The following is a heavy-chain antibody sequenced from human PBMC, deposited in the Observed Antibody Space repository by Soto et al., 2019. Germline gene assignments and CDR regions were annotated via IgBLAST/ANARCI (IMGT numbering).Heavy chain of an antibody. Sequence: ASVKVSCKASGYTFTGYYMHWVRQAPGQGLEWMGWINPNSGGTNYAQKFQGRVTMTRDTSISTAYMELSRLRSDDTAVYYCARAGGSHASEISYYYYGMEVWGQGTTVSLS. CDR1: GYTFTGYY. CDR2: INPNSGGT. V-gene: IGHV1-2*02. J-gene: IGHJ6*02. CDR3: ARAGGSHASEISYYYYGMEV. D-gene: IGHD2-2*01.